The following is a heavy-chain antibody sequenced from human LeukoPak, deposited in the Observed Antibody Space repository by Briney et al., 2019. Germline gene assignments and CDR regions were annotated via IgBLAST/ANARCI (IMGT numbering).Heavy chain of an antibody. Sequence: GGSLRLSCAASGFTFSSYEMSWVRQAPGKGLELVSYITSSGNTIYYADSVKGRFTISRDNAKNSLYLQLNSLRAEDTAVYYCARLTTMTTTGGPFDYWGQGTLVTVSS. D-gene: IGHD4-17*01. CDR1: GFTFSSYE. V-gene: IGHV3-48*03. J-gene: IGHJ4*02. CDR3: ARLTTMTTTGGPFDY. CDR2: ITSSGNTI.